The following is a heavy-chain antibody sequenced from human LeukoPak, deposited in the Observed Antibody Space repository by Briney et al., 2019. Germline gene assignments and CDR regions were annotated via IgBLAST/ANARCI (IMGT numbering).Heavy chain of an antibody. J-gene: IGHJ4*02. CDR3: AKCGGGYSYGYFDY. D-gene: IGHD5-18*01. V-gene: IGHV3-23*01. Sequence: GGSLRLSCAASGCTFSSYAMSWVRQAPGKGLEWVSAISGSGGSTYYADSVKGRFTISRDNSKNTLYLQMNSLRAEDTAVYYCAKCGGGYSYGYFDYWGQGTLVTVSS. CDR2: ISGSGGST. CDR1: GCTFSSYA.